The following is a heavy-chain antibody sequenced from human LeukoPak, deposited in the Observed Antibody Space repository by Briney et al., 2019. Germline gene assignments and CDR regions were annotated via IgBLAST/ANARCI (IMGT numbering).Heavy chain of an antibody. CDR1: GFTFSSYS. D-gene: IGHD3-10*01. CDR2: ISSSSSYL. CDR3: ARGVKVWFGESTQSIFDY. J-gene: IGHJ4*02. V-gene: IGHV3-21*01. Sequence: GGSLRLSCAVSGFTFSSYSMKWVRQAPGKGLEWVSYISSSSSYLYYADSVKGRFTISRDNAKNSLYLQMNSLRAEDTAVYYCARGVKVWFGESTQSIFDYWGQGTLVTVSS.